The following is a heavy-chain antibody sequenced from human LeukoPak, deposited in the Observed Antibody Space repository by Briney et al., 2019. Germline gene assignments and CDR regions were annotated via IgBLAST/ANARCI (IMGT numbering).Heavy chain of an antibody. V-gene: IGHV3-23*01. Sequence: LGGALRLSCAPSGYSLSRYAVSGVREAPEGGRGWVSTISGTGDSTYYADSVRRRVSLSRDNSRDTLYLQMNRLTADDTAVYFCARPGITMVIVGPYYFDYWGRGTLVTVSS. CDR2: ISGTGDST. J-gene: IGHJ4*02. CDR1: GYSLSRYA. CDR3: ARPGITMVIVGPYYFDY. D-gene: IGHD3-10*01.